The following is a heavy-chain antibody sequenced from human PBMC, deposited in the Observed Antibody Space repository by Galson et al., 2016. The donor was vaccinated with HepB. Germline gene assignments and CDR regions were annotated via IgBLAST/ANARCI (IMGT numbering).Heavy chain of an antibody. D-gene: IGHD5-12*01. Sequence: SLRLSCAASGFTFDDYAMHWVRQAPGKGLEWVSGISWNSVTIGYADSVKGRFTISRDNAKNSLYLQMNSLRPEDTALYYCVKDIGRGYDYYYYYGMDVWGKGTTVTVSS. CDR1: GFTFDDYA. CDR2: ISWNSVTI. J-gene: IGHJ6*04. V-gene: IGHV3-9*01. CDR3: VKDIGRGYDYYYYYGMDV.